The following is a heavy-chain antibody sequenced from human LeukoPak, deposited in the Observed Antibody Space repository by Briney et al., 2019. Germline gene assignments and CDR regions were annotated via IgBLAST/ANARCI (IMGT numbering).Heavy chain of an antibody. Sequence: GGSLRLSCAASGFTFSKYWMLWVRQAPGKGLESVSRINTDGTVTTYADSVKGRFTVSRDNADNTMFLQMNSVRAEDTAVYFCARSNPGGGATQARAANFWGQGTLVTVSS. CDR3: ARSNPGGGATQARAANF. CDR1: GFTFSKYW. D-gene: IGHD1-26*01. J-gene: IGHJ4*02. CDR2: INTDGTVT. V-gene: IGHV3-74*01.